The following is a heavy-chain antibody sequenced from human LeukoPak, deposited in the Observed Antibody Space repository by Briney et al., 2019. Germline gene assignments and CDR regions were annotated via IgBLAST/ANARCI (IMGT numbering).Heavy chain of an antibody. CDR3: ARDGPCSGCPKARYYYYYYMDV. D-gene: IGHD6-19*01. J-gene: IGHJ6*03. CDR2: ISGSGGST. CDR1: GFTFSSYA. Sequence: GGSLRLSCAASGFTFSSYAMSWVRQAPGKGLEWVSAISGSGGSTYYADSVKGRFTISRDNAKNSLYLQMNSLRAEDTAVYYCARDGPCSGCPKARYYYYYYMDVWGKGTTVTVSS. V-gene: IGHV3-23*01.